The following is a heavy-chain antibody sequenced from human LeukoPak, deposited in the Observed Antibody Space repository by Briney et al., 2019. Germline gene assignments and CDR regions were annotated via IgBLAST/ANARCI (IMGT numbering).Heavy chain of an antibody. CDR2: IKSKTDGGTT. Sequence: PGGSLRLSCAASGFTFTNAWMSWVRQAPGKGLEWVGRIKSKTDGGTTDYAAPVKGRFTISRDDSKTTLYLQMDSLKTEDTAVYYCTTAGELSPWDDAFDIWGQGTMVTVSS. CDR1: GFTFTNAW. CDR3: TTAGELSPWDDAFDI. D-gene: IGHD1-26*01. V-gene: IGHV3-15*01. J-gene: IGHJ3*02.